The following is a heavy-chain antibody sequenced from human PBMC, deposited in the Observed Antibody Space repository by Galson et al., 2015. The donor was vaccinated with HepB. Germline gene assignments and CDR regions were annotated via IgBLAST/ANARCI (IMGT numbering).Heavy chain of an antibody. CDR3: ARDRSTSEPYDAFDV. V-gene: IGHV1-69*13. J-gene: IGHJ3*01. D-gene: IGHD1-14*01. CDR2: IIPIVDKP. CDR1: GGTFSHTA. Sequence: SVKVSCKASGGTFSHTAISWVRQAPGQGLEWLGGIIPIVDKPYIAQKFRGRLTITADASTHTVYMALDSLRSEDTAVYFCARDRSTSEPYDAFDVWGQGTMLTVSS.